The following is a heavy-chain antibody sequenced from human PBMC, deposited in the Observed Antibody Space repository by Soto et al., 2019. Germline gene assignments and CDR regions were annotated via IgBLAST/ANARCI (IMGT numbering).Heavy chain of an antibody. D-gene: IGHD6-13*01. CDR2: ISYDGSNK. CDR3: ARDRAAVPYYYYGMDV. V-gene: IGHV3-30-3*01. J-gene: IGHJ6*02. CDR1: GFIFSSYP. Sequence: PGGSLRLSCAASGFIFSSYPMSWVRQAPGKGLEWVAVISYDGSNKYYADSVKGRFTISRDNSKNTLYLQMNSLRAEDTAVYYCARDRAAVPYYYYGMDVWGQGTTVTVSS.